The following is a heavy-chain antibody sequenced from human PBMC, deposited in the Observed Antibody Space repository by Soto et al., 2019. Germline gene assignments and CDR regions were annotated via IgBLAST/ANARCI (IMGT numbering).Heavy chain of an antibody. CDR3: VRDRDLYRDMFHADL. Sequence: GGSLRLSCEASGFTISECSMNWVRQAPGKRLEWLAYITIRTGNVLYADSVRGRFTISADNAENSVILQMNSLRDEDSAVYFCVRDRDLYRDMFHADLWGQGTLVTVSS. V-gene: IGHV3-48*02. CDR1: GFTISECS. CDR2: ITIRTGNV. J-gene: IGHJ4*01. D-gene: IGHD3-10*02.